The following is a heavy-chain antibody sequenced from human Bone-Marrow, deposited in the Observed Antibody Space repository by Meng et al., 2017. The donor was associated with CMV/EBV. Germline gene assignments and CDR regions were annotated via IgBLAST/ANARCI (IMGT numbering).Heavy chain of an antibody. Sequence: LRPSCNVPGGSISSYYWSWIRKPPGKGLEWIGYIYDSGSTNYNPSLKSRVTISVYTSNNQFSLKLSSMTAANTAVYYCVSVGYCSTTNCYSNWFDPWGQG. D-gene: IGHD2-2*01. CDR3: VSVGYCSTTNCYSNWFDP. V-gene: IGHV4-59*01. CDR2: IYDSGST. CDR1: GGSISSYY. J-gene: IGHJ5*02.